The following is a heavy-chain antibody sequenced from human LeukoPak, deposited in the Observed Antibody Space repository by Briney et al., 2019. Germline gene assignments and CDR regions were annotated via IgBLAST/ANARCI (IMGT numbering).Heavy chain of an antibody. CDR1: GFTFSSYA. D-gene: IGHD5-12*01. Sequence: PGGSLRLSCAASGFTFSSYAMNWVRQAPGKGLDWVSGLSGSGGSTYYADSVKGRFTISRDNSKNKLYLQMNSLRVEDTAVYYCAKDLRSGYDSPVDYWGQGTLVTVSS. V-gene: IGHV3-23*01. CDR2: LSGSGGST. J-gene: IGHJ4*02. CDR3: AKDLRSGYDSPVDY.